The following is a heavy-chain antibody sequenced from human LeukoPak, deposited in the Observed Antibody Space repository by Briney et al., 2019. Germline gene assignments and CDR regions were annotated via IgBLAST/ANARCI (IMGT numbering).Heavy chain of an antibody. D-gene: IGHD2-21*01. J-gene: IGHJ4*02. CDR1: GGTFSSYA. CDR2: IIPIFGTA. CDR3: ARTIENCGGDCPNLYYFDY. V-gene: IGHV1-69*05. Sequence: ASVKVSCKASGGTFSSYAISWVRQAPGQGLERMGGIIPIFGTANYAQKFQGRVTITTDESTSTAYMELSSLRSEDTAVYYCARTIENCGGDCPNLYYFDYWGQGTLVTVSS.